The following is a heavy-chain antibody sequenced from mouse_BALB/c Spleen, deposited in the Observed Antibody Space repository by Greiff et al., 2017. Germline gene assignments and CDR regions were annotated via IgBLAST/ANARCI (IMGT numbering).Heavy chain of an antibody. CDR3: ARSEYGNYRYFDV. Sequence: DVKLVESGGGLVKPGGSLKLSCAASGFTFSSYTMSWVRQTPEKRLEWVATISSGGGNTYYPDSVKGRFTISRDNAKNNLYLQMSSLRSEDTALYYCARSEYGNYRYFDVWGAGTTVTVSS. D-gene: IGHD2-10*02. V-gene: IGHV5-9*03. CDR2: ISSGGGNT. J-gene: IGHJ1*01. CDR1: GFTFSSYT.